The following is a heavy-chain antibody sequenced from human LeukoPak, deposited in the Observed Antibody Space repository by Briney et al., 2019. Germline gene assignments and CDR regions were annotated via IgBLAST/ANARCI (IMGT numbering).Heavy chain of an antibody. J-gene: IGHJ5*02. V-gene: IGHV1-2*02. CDR1: GYTFTGYY. CDR3: ARPPQVRGVSWFDP. Sequence: ASVKVSCKASGYTFTGYYIHWVRQAPGQGLEWMGWINPNSGGTNYAQKFQGRVTMTRDTSISTAYMELSRLRSDGTAVYYCARPPQVRGVSWFDPWGQGTLVTVSS. D-gene: IGHD3-10*01. CDR2: INPNSGGT.